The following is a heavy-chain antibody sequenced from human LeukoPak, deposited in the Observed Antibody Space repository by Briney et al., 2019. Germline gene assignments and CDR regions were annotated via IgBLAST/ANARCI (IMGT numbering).Heavy chain of an antibody. V-gene: IGHV1-18*01. J-gene: IGHJ3*02. CDR2: ISAYNGNT. CDR3: ARDFGGYCSGGSYPDDAFDI. Sequence: ASVKVSCKASGYTFTSYGISWVRQAPGQGLEWMGWISAYNGNTNYAQKLQGRVTMTTDTSTSTAYMELRSLRSDDTAVYYCARDFGGYCSGGSYPDDAFDIWGQGTMVTVSS. CDR1: GYTFTSYG. D-gene: IGHD2-15*01.